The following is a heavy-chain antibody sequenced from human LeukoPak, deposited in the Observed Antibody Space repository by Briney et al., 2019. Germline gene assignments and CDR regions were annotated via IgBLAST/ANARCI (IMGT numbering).Heavy chain of an antibody. D-gene: IGHD4-17*01. Sequence: GGSPRLSCAASGFTFSRYWMSWVRQAPGKGLEWVANINQDGSEKYYVDSVKGRFTISRDNAKNSLYLQMNSLRAEDTAVYYCARDDYGDPIDYWGQGTLVTVSS. CDR3: ARDDYGDPIDY. J-gene: IGHJ4*02. V-gene: IGHV3-7*01. CDR1: GFTFSRYW. CDR2: INQDGSEK.